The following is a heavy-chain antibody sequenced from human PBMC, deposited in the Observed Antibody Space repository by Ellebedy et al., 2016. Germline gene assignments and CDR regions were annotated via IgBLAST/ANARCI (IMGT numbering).Heavy chain of an antibody. CDR1: GFTFSSYG. D-gene: IGHD4-17*01. CDR2: ISYDGSNK. J-gene: IGHJ6*02. CDR3: ARGMGDYATGLPPPSYYYYGMDV. Sequence: GESLKISCAASGFTFSSYGMHWVRQAPGKGLEWVAVISYDGSNKYYADSVKGRFTISRDNSKNSLYLQMNSLRAEDTAVYYCARGMGDYATGLPPPSYYYYGMDVWGQGTTVTVSS. V-gene: IGHV3-30*12.